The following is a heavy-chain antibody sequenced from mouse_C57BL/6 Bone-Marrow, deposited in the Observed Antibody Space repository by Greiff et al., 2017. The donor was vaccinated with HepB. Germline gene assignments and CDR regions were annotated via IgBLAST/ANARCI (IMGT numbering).Heavy chain of an antibody. CDR3: ARLGLLLYAMDY. CDR1: GYTFTSYW. V-gene: IGHV1-53*01. J-gene: IGHJ4*01. Sequence: QVQLQQSGTELVKPGASVKLSCKASGYTFTSYWMHWVKQRPGQGLEWIGNINPSNGGTNYNEKFKSKATLTVDKSSSTAYMQLSSLTSEDSAVYYCARLGLLLYAMDYWGQGTSVTVSS. D-gene: IGHD2-3*01. CDR2: INPSNGGT.